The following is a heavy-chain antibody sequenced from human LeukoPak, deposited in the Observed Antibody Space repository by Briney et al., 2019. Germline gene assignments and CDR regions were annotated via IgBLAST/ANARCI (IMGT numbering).Heavy chain of an antibody. V-gene: IGHV1-8*01. D-gene: IGHD6-19*01. Sequence: ASVKVSCKASGYTFTSYDINWVRQATGQGLEWMGWMNPNSGNTGYAQKFQGRATMTRNTSISTAYMELSSLRSEDTAVYYCVGMYSSGWYGDAFDIWGQGTMVTVSS. CDR1: GYTFTSYD. J-gene: IGHJ3*02. CDR3: VGMYSSGWYGDAFDI. CDR2: MNPNSGNT.